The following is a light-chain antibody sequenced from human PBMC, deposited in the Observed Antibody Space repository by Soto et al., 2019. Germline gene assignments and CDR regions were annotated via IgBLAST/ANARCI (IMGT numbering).Light chain of an antibody. V-gene: IGKV1-9*01. Sequence: DIQLTQSPSFLSASVGDRVTITCRASQGISSYLAWYQQKPGKAPKLLIYAASTLQSGVPSRFSGIGSGTEFTLTISSLQPEEFATYYCQQLNSYPYTFGQGTKLEIK. J-gene: IGKJ2*01. CDR2: AAS. CDR1: QGISSY. CDR3: QQLNSYPYT.